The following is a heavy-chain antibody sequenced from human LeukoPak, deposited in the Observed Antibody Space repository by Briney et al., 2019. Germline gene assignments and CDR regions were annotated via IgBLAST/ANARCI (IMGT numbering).Heavy chain of an antibody. CDR3: ARSRPTYYDFWSGYYGLFDY. V-gene: IGHV4-34*01. CDR2: TNHSGST. Sequence: KPSETLSLTCAVYGVSFSGYYWSWIRQPPGKGLEWIGETNHSGSTNYNPSLKSRVTISVDTSKNQFSLKLSSVTAADTAVYYCARSRPTYYDFWSGYYGLFDYWGQGTLVTVSS. CDR1: GVSFSGYY. J-gene: IGHJ4*02. D-gene: IGHD3-3*01.